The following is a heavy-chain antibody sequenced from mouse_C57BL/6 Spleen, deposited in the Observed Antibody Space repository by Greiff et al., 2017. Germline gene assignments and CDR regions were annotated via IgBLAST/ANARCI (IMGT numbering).Heavy chain of an antibody. V-gene: IGHV14-4*01. CDR2: IDPENGDT. CDR1: GFNIKDDY. CDR3: TTDTTVVATNYYAMDY. J-gene: IGHJ4*01. D-gene: IGHD1-1*01. Sequence: EVQLQQSGAELVRPGASVKLSCTASGFNIKDDYMHWVKQRPEQGLEWIGWIDPENGDTEYASKFQGKATITADTSSNTAYLQLSSLTSEDTAVYYGTTDTTVVATNYYAMDYWGQGTSVTVSS.